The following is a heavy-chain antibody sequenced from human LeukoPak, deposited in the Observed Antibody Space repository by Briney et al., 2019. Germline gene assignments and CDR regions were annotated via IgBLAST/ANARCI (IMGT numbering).Heavy chain of an antibody. V-gene: IGHV3-43*02. CDR3: AKAGLSGWHYFDY. D-gene: IGHD6-19*01. J-gene: IGHJ4*02. Sequence: GGSLRLSCAASGFTFGNYAMHWVRQAPGKGLEWVSLISGDVSSTYYTDSVKGRFTVSRDNSKNPLYLQMNSLRTEDTALYYCAKAGLSGWHYFDYWGQGTLVTVSS. CDR1: GFTFGNYA. CDR2: ISGDVSST.